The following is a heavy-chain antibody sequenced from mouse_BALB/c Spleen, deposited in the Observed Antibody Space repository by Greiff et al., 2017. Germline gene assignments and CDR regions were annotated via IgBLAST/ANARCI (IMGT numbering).Heavy chain of an antibody. CDR1: GFTFSSYG. CDR3: ARQRRDAMDY. V-gene: IGHV5-6*01. J-gene: IGHJ4*01. D-gene: IGHD3-3*01. Sequence: EVMLVESGGDLVKPGGSLKLSCAASGFTFSSYGMSWVRQTPDKRLEWVATISSGGSYTYYPDSVKGRFTISRDNAKNTLYLQMSSLKSEDTAMYYCARQRRDAMDYWGQGTSVTVSS. CDR2: ISSGGSYT.